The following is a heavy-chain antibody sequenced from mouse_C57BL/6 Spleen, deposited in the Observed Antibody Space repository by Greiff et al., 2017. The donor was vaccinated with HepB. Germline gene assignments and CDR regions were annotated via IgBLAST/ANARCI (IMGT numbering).Heavy chain of an antibody. CDR3: ARQGYDYDWFAY. CDR2: ISSGGSYT. Sequence: EVKLVESGGDLVKPGGSLKLSCAASGFTFSSYGMSWVRQTQDKRLEWVATISSGGSYTYYPDSVKGRFTISRDNAKNTLYLQMSSLKSEDTAMYYCARQGYDYDWFAYWGQGTLVTVSA. J-gene: IGHJ3*01. CDR1: GFTFSSYG. D-gene: IGHD2-4*01. V-gene: IGHV5-6*02.